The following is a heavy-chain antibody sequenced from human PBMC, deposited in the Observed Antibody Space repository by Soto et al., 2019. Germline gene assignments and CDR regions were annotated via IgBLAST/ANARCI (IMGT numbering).Heavy chain of an antibody. J-gene: IGHJ4*02. CDR2: IIPIFGTA. CDR1: GGTFSSYA. Sequence: QVQLVQSGAEVKKPGSSVKVSCKASGGTFSSYAISWVRQAPGQGLEWMGGIIPIFGTADYAQKFRGRVTITADESTITAYMELSSLRSEDTAVYYCASHYDSSGDYYRGLDYWGQGTLVTVSS. V-gene: IGHV1-69*12. CDR3: ASHYDSSGDYYRGLDY. D-gene: IGHD3-22*01.